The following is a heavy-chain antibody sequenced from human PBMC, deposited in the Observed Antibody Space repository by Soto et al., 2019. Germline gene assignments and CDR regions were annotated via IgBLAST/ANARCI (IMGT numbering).Heavy chain of an antibody. V-gene: IGHV3-48*02. CDR1: GFPFSSYG. CDR2: IGSSSSAI. CDR3: ARGFRNATDPY. Sequence: GGSLRLSCAASGFPFSSYGMHWVRQAPGKGLEWVSHIGSSSSAIYYADSVKGRFTISRDNAKNSVYLQMNSLRDEDTAVYFCARGFRNATDPYWGQGTLVTVSS. J-gene: IGHJ4*02. D-gene: IGHD2-2*01.